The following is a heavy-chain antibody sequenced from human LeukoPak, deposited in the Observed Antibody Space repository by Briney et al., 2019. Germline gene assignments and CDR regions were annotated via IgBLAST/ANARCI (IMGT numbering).Heavy chain of an antibody. D-gene: IGHD6-19*01. CDR1: GGTFSSYA. Sequence: SVKVSCKASGGTFSSYAISWVRQAPGQGLEWMGGIIPIFGTANYAQKFQGRVTITADESTSTAYIELSSLRSEDTAVYYCARTAGIAVAQISFDYWGQGTLVTVSS. CDR2: IIPIFGTA. V-gene: IGHV1-69*01. CDR3: ARTAGIAVAQISFDY. J-gene: IGHJ4*02.